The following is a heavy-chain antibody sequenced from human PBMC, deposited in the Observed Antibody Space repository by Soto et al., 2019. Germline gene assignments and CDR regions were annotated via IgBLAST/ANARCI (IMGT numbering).Heavy chain of an antibody. Sequence: QVQLVQSGGEVKRPGASVKVSCKTSGYTFPNYGITWVRQAPGQPLQSLGWISLYSDGTNYAQKVEGRVSMTTDTSTTTAYMELRSLRSDDTTVYYWARVVPGAEAWFGPWGQGTLGTVAS. CDR1: GYTFPNYG. CDR3: ARVVPGAEAWFGP. J-gene: IGHJ5*02. V-gene: IGHV1-18*01. D-gene: IGHD2-2*01. CDR2: ISLYSDGT.